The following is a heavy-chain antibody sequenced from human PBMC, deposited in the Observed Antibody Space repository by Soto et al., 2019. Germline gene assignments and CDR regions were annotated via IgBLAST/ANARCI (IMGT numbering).Heavy chain of an antibody. CDR1: GGSVSANSYY. CDR3: ARANTMVRRNWFDP. CDR2: IYYSGST. J-gene: IGHJ5*02. D-gene: IGHD3-10*01. Sequence: SETLSLTCTVSGGSVSANSYYWNWIRLPPGKGLEWIGYIYYSGSTNYNPSLKSRVTISVDTSKNQFSLKLSSVTTADTAVYYCARANTMVRRNWFDPWGQGTLVTVSS. V-gene: IGHV4-61*01.